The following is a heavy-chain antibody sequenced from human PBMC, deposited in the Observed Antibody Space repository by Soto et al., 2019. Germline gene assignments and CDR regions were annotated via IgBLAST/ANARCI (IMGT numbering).Heavy chain of an antibody. CDR1: GYTFTSYA. Sequence: QVQLVQSGAEVKKPGASVKVSCKASGYTFTSYAMHWVRQAPGQRLEWMGWINAGNGNTKYSQKFQGRVTITRDTSASTAYMELSSLRSEDTAVYYCARGPPLNYDFWSGLFDYWGQGTLVTVSS. V-gene: IGHV1-3*01. D-gene: IGHD3-3*01. CDR3: ARGPPLNYDFWSGLFDY. CDR2: INAGNGNT. J-gene: IGHJ4*02.